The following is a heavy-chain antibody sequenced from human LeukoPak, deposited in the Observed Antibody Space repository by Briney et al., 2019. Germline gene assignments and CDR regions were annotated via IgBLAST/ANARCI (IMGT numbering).Heavy chain of an antibody. CDR3: ARINTIMATFDY. J-gene: IGHJ4*02. Sequence: SETLSLTCTVSGYFINSNYYWGWIRQPPGKGLGWIATISHSGSTYNNPSLKSRVTISVETSKNQFSLKLSSVTAADTAVYYCARINTIMATFDYWGQGTLVTVSS. D-gene: IGHD5-24*01. V-gene: IGHV4-38-2*02. CDR2: ISHSGST. CDR1: GYFINSNYY.